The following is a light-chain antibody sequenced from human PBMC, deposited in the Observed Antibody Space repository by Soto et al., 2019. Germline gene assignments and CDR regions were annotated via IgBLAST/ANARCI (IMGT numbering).Light chain of an antibody. CDR1: QSISSW. Sequence: DIQMTQSPSTLSASVEDRVTITCRASQSISSWLAWYQQKPGKAPKLLIYDASSLESGVPSRFSGSGSGTDFTLTISSLEPEDFAVYYCQQRSNWPPTFGQGTKVDIK. J-gene: IGKJ1*01. CDR3: QQRSNWPPT. CDR2: DAS. V-gene: IGKV1-5*01.